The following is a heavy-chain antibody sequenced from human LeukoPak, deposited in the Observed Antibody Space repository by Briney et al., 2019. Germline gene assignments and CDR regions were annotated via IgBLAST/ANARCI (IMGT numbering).Heavy chain of an antibody. CDR1: GGSISSSSYY. Sequence: PSETLSLSCTVSGGSISSSSYYWGWIRQPPGKGLEWIGSIYYGGSTYYNPSLKSRVTISVDTSKNQFSLKLSSVTAADTAVYYCASRPWGFLEWLPHHDAFDIWGQGTMVTVSS. V-gene: IGHV4-39*01. J-gene: IGHJ3*02. CDR2: IYYGGST. D-gene: IGHD3-3*01. CDR3: ASRPWGFLEWLPHHDAFDI.